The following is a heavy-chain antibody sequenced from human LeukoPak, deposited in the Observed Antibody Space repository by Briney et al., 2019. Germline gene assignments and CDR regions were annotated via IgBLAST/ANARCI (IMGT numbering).Heavy chain of an antibody. D-gene: IGHD3-10*01. CDR1: GCTFSSYA. J-gene: IGHJ4*02. V-gene: IGHV1-69*01. CDR3: GLAMVRGNEFDY. Sequence: SVKVSCKASGCTFSSYAISWVRQAPGQGLEWMGGIIPIFGTANYAQKFQGRVTITADESTSTAYMELSSLRSEDTAVYYCGLAMVRGNEFDYWGQGTMVTVSS. CDR2: IIPIFGTA.